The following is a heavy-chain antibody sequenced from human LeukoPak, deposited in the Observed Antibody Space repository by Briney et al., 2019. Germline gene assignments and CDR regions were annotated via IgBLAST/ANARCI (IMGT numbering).Heavy chain of an antibody. CDR2: IRYDGSNR. Sequence: PGGSLRLSCAASGFTFSSYGMHWVRQAPGKGLEWVAFIRYDGSNRYYADSVKGRFTISRDNSKNTLYLQMNSLRAEDTAVYYCAKDRRITMVRGVTPFDPWGQGTLVTVSS. V-gene: IGHV3-30*02. CDR1: GFTFSSYG. D-gene: IGHD3-10*01. J-gene: IGHJ5*02. CDR3: AKDRRITMVRGVTPFDP.